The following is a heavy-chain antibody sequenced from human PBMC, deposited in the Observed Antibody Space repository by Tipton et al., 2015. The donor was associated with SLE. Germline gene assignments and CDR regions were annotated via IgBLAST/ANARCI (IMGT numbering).Heavy chain of an antibody. CDR3: ARDQTVAGTFDY. V-gene: IGHV4-4*07. Sequence: TLSLTCTVSGGSINNYYWSWIRQPAGRGLGWIGRIYPSGSTNYNPSLKSRVTMSVDTSKNQFSLKLSSVTAADTALYYCARDQTVAGTFDYWGQGTLVTVSS. CDR2: IYPSGST. J-gene: IGHJ4*02. D-gene: IGHD6-19*01. CDR1: GGSINNYY.